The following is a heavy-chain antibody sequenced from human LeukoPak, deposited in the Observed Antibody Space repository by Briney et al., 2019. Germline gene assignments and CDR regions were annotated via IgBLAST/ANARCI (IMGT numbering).Heavy chain of an antibody. Sequence: SETLSLTCAVYGGSFSGYYWSWIRQPPGKGLEWIGEINHSGSTNYNPSLKSRVTISVDTSKNQFSLKLSSVTAADTAVYYCARARKWELLSRSYFDYWGQGTLVTVSS. J-gene: IGHJ4*02. V-gene: IGHV4-34*01. CDR3: ARARKWELLSRSYFDY. CDR1: GGSFSGYY. CDR2: INHSGST. D-gene: IGHD1-26*01.